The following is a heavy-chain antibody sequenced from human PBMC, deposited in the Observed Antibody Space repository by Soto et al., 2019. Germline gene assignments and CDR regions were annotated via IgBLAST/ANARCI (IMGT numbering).Heavy chain of an antibody. Sequence: PGECLKISCRTSGYKFTSSWIAWVRQKPGKGREWRGIIFPSDSDTRYSPSFQGQVTISADRSTSTVFLQWASLRAWETVVYFCARKDKSGYFNWFDPWGQGTVGTV. V-gene: IGHV5-51*01. J-gene: IGHJ5*02. CDR1: GYKFTSSW. D-gene: IGHD6-25*01. CDR2: IFPSDSDT. CDR3: ARKDKSGYFNWFDP.